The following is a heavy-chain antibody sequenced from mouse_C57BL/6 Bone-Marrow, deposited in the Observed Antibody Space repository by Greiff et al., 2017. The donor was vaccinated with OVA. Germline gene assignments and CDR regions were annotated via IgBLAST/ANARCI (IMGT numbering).Heavy chain of an antibody. CDR2: INPSTGGT. CDR3: ATTAWFAY. V-gene: IGHV1-42*01. D-gene: IGHD5-5*01. CDR1: GYSFTGYY. J-gene: IGHJ3*01. Sequence: VQLQQSGPELVKPGASVKISCKASGYSFTGYYTNWVKQSPEKSLEWIGEINPSTGGTTYNQKFKAKATLTVDKSSSTAYMQLKSLTSEDSAVYYCATTAWFAYWGQGTLVTVSA.